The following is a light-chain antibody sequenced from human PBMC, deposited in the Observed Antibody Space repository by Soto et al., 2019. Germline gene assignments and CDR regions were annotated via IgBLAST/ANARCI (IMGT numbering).Light chain of an antibody. CDR2: EDN. CDR3: QSYDSSNLV. V-gene: IGLV6-57*03. Sequence: NFMLTQPHSVSESPGKTVTLSCTRSSGSIASNYVQWYQQRPGSAPTTVIYEDNQRPSGVPDRFSGSIDSSSNSASLTISGLKTEDEADYYCQSYDSSNLVFGGGTKLTGL. CDR1: SGSIASNY. J-gene: IGLJ3*02.